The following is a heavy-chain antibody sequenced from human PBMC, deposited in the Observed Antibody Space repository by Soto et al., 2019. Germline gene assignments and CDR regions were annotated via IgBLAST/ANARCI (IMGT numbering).Heavy chain of an antibody. Sequence: QVQLVQSGAEVKKPGASVKVSCKASGYTFTSYYMHWVRQAPGQGLEWMGIINPSGGSTSYAKKFQGRVTMNRDTSTSTVYMELSSLRSEDTAVYYCARAAGIYDGMDVWGQGTTVTVSS. V-gene: IGHV1-46*01. CDR2: INPSGGST. D-gene: IGHD6-13*01. CDR3: ARAAGIYDGMDV. J-gene: IGHJ6*02. CDR1: GYTFTSYY.